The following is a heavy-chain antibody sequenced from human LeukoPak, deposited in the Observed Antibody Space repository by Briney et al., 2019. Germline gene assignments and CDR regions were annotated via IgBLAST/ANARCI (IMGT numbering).Heavy chain of an antibody. CDR1: GFTFSNYA. Sequence: PGGSLRLSCAASGFTFSNYAMSWVRQAPGRGLEWVSAISTSGGSTYYADSEKGRFTISRDNSKNTLHLQMNSLRAEDTAVYLCARQLGYCSDGSCYFDYWGQGTLVTVSS. CDR2: ISTSGGST. CDR3: ARQLGYCSDGSCYFDY. V-gene: IGHV3-23*01. D-gene: IGHD2-15*01. J-gene: IGHJ4*02.